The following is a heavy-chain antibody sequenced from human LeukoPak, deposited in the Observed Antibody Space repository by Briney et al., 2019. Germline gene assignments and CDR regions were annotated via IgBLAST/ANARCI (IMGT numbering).Heavy chain of an antibody. Sequence: PSETLSLTCTVSGGSISSSSYYWGWIRQPPGKGLEWIGSIYYSGSTYYNPSLKSRVTISVDTSKNQFSLKLSSVTAADTAVYYCGRDQGNADSSGWYLVGNAFDIWGQGTMVTVSS. J-gene: IGHJ3*02. CDR1: GGSISSSSYY. V-gene: IGHV4-39*07. CDR2: IYYSGST. CDR3: GRDQGNADSSGWYLVGNAFDI. D-gene: IGHD6-19*01.